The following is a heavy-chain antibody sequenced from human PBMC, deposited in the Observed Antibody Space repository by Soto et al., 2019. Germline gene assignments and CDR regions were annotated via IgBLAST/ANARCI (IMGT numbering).Heavy chain of an antibody. J-gene: IGHJ6*03. CDR3: ARGEVVPAACDYYYYYMDV. CDR1: GFTVSRYS. Sequence: EVQLVESGGGWVQPGGSLRLSCAASGFTVSRYSMNRVRPAPGKGLEWASYISSSSSTIYYADSVKGRFTISSDNAKHSLYLHMHSLRAEDTAVYYCARGEVVPAACDYYYYYMDVWGKGTTVSVS. CDR2: ISSSSSTI. V-gene: IGHV3-48*01. D-gene: IGHD2-2*01.